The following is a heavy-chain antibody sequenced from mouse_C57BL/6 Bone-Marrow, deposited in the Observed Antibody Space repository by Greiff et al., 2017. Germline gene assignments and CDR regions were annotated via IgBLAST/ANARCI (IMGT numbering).Heavy chain of an antibody. J-gene: IGHJ2*01. CDR2: IDPSDSYT. CDR1: GYTFTSYW. Sequence: VQLQQPGAELVKPGASVKLSCKASGYTFTSYWMQWVKQRPGQGLEWIGEIDPSDSYTNYNQKFKGTATLTVDTSSSTAYMQLSSLTSEDSAVYDCAREGITTVVGNFDYWGQGTTLTVSS. CDR3: AREGITTVVGNFDY. V-gene: IGHV1-50*01. D-gene: IGHD1-1*01.